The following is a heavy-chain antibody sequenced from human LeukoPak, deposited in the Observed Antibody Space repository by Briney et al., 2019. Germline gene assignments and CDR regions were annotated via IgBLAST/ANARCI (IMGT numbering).Heavy chain of an antibody. CDR3: ARPAVADTTTDTNWFDP. D-gene: IGHD6-19*01. V-gene: IGHV3-48*02. J-gene: IGHJ5*02. Sequence: GGSLRLSCAASGFTFSIYSMNWVRQAPGKGLEWVSYISSSSSTIYYADSVKGRFTISRDNAKNSLYLQMNSLRDEDTAVYYCARPAVADTTTDTNWFDPWGQGTLVTVSS. CDR2: ISSSSSTI. CDR1: GFTFSIYS.